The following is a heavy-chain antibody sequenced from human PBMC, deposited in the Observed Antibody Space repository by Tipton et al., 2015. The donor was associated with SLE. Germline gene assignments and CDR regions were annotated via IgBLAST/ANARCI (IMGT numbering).Heavy chain of an antibody. D-gene: IGHD6-13*01. Sequence: TLSLTCAVYGGSFSGYYWSWIRQPPGKGLEWIGEINYSGSTNYNPSLKSRVTISVDTSKNQSSLKLSSVTAADTAVYYCASRGAAAAPGWYFDLWGRGTLVTVCS. V-gene: IGHV4-34*01. J-gene: IGHJ2*01. CDR1: GGSFSGYY. CDR3: ASRGAAAAPGWYFDL. CDR2: INYSGST.